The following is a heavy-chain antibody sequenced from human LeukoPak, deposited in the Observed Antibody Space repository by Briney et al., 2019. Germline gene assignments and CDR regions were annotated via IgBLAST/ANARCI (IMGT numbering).Heavy chain of an antibody. CDR1: GGTFSSYA. D-gene: IGHD3-3*01. V-gene: IGHV1-69*05. CDR3: ARGDGVVSY. J-gene: IGHJ4*02. CDR2: IIPIFGTA. Sequence: AASVKVSCKASGGTFSSYAISWVRQAPGQGLGWMGRIIPIFGTANYAQKFQGRVTITTDESTSTAYMELSSLRSEDTAVYYCARGDGVVSYWGQGTLVTVSS.